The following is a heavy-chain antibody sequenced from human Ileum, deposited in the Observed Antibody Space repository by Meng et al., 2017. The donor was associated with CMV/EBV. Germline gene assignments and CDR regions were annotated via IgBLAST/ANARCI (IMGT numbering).Heavy chain of an antibody. CDR3: ARAATVFDSTLLEY. Sequence: KAFGYTFTSYYIHWVRQAPGQGLEWMGMSNPVDGSTTYAQKFQGRVIMTWDTSTSTVYMELSSLRSEDTAVYYCARAATVFDSTLLEYWGQGTLVTVSS. CDR1: GYTFTSYY. V-gene: IGHV1-46*01. D-gene: IGHD3-9*01. J-gene: IGHJ4*02. CDR2: SNPVDGST.